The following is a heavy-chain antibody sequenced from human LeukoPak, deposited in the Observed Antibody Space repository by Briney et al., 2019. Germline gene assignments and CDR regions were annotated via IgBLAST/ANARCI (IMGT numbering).Heavy chain of an antibody. V-gene: IGHV1-8*03. Sequence: ASVKVSCKASGGTFSSYAINWVRQATGQGLEWMGWMNPNSGNTGYAQKFQGRVTITRNTSISTAYMKLSSLRSQDTAVYYCARALPIAAAGTYWFDPSGQGTLVTVSS. CDR3: ARALPIAAAGTYWFDP. D-gene: IGHD6-13*01. J-gene: IGHJ5*02. CDR2: MNPNSGNT. CDR1: GGTFSSYA.